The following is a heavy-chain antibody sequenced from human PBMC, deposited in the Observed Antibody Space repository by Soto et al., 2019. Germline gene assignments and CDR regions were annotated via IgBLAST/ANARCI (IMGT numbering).Heavy chain of an antibody. CDR3: AGAEYSSSSVDWFDP. Sequence: GPGPGLSSETLSLTCTVSGGSVSSGSYYWSWIRQPPGKGLEWIGYIYYSGSTNYNPSLKSRVTISVDTSKNQFSLKLSSVTAADTAVYYCAGAEYSSSSVDWFDPWGQGTLVTVSS. J-gene: IGHJ5*02. V-gene: IGHV4-61*01. D-gene: IGHD6-6*01. CDR1: GGSVSSGSYY. CDR2: IYYSGST.